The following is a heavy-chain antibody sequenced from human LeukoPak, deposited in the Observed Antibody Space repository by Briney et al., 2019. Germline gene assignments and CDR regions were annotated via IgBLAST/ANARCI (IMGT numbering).Heavy chain of an antibody. Sequence: GGSLRLSCAASGFTFNNYWMHWVRQVPGKGLVWVSRINSDGSRTNYVDSAKGRFTISRDNAKNTLFLQMNSLGAEDSAVYYCARGNFYSGSGSSPLDYWGQGTLVTVSS. J-gene: IGHJ4*02. CDR3: ARGNFYSGSGSSPLDY. CDR2: INSDGSRT. V-gene: IGHV3-74*01. CDR1: GFTFNNYW. D-gene: IGHD3-10*01.